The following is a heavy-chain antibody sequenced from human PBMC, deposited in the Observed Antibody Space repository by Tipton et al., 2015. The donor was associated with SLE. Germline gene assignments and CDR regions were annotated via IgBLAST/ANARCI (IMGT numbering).Heavy chain of an antibody. CDR1: GFSFSDHF. CDR2: SRNKANSYTT. Sequence: SLRLSCAASGFSFSDHFMDWVRRAPGRGLEWVGRSRNKANSYTTEYAASVRGRFAISRDESKNSLYLQMNSLKTEDTAVYYCAREERGSLYGMDVWGQGTTVTVS. V-gene: IGHV3-72*01. D-gene: IGHD1-1*01. CDR3: AREERGSLYGMDV. J-gene: IGHJ6*02.